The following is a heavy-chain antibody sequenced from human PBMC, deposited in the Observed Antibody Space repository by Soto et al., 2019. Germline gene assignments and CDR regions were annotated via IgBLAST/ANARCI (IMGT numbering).Heavy chain of an antibody. V-gene: IGHV1-69*13. CDR1: GGTFSSYA. CDR2: IIPIFGTA. Sequence: SAKVSCKASGGTFSSYAISWVRQAPGQGLEWKGGIIPIFGTANYAQKFQGIVTITADESTSTAYMELSSLRSEDTAVYYCAIDETCCSGGSCLRNYFGYWGQGPLVTVSS. J-gene: IGHJ4*02. D-gene: IGHD2-15*01. CDR3: AIDETCCSGGSCLRNYFGY.